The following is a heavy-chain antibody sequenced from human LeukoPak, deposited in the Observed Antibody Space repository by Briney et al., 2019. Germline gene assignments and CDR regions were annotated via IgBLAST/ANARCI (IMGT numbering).Heavy chain of an antibody. J-gene: IGHJ6*03. CDR1: GFTFSDYS. Sequence: PGGSLRLSCACAASGFTFSDYSMSWIRQAPGKGLEWVSFISSSGSNIYYADSVKGRFTISRDNAKNSLYLQMNSLSAEDTAVYYCARDSHRAIPALIRGWDYYFYMDVWGKGTMVTVSS. CDR2: ISSSGSNI. V-gene: IGHV3-11*01. CDR3: ARDSHRAIPALIRGWDYYFYMDV. D-gene: IGHD2-2*02.